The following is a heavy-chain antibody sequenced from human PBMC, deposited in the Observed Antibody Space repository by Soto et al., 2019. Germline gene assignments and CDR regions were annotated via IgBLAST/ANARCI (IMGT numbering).Heavy chain of an antibody. D-gene: IGHD6-13*01. Sequence: GESLKISCKASGYSFSSYWIAWVRQMPGKGLEWMGIIYPADSDIRYSESSEGHVTISVDKSISTAYLQWSSLKASDTAMYYCARTAAAGKYYYGTDVWGQGTTVTVSS. CDR3: ARTAAAGKYYYGTDV. CDR2: IYPADSDI. CDR1: GYSFSSYW. V-gene: IGHV5-51*01. J-gene: IGHJ6*02.